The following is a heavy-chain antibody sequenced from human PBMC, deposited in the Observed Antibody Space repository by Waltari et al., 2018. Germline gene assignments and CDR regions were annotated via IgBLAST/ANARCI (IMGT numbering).Heavy chain of an antibody. J-gene: IGHJ6*02. V-gene: IGHV4-61*02. Sequence: QVQLQESGPGLAKASQTLSLTCDVSGGSISNLNLYWSWIRQPAGKGVEWIGRIYRSGGTDYNPSLRGRATMFLGMSKNQFSLTVDSLIAADTAVYYCAVSPDTATSRAAFHFWGPGTTVSVSS. CDR2: IYRSGGT. CDR3: AVSPDTATSRAAFHF. CDR1: GGSISNLNLY. D-gene: IGHD5-18*01.